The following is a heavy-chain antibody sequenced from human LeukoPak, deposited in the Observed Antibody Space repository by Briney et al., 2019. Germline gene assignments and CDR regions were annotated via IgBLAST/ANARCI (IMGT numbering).Heavy chain of an antibody. D-gene: IGHD3-3*01. J-gene: IGHJ4*02. CDR1: GGSISSGGYS. CDR2: IYHSGST. Sequence: SQTLSLTCAVSGGSISSGGYSWSWIRQPPGKGLEWIGYIYHSGSTYYNPSLKSRVTISVDRSKNQFSLKLSSVTAADTAVYYCAREWSGLLDYWGQGTLVTVSS. V-gene: IGHV4-30-2*01. CDR3: AREWSGLLDY.